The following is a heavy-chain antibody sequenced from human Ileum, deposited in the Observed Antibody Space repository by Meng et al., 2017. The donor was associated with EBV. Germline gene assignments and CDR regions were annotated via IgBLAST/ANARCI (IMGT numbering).Heavy chain of an antibody. V-gene: IGHV1-18*01. Sequence: QIQLVQSGAEAKKPGDSVKVACKASGYTFSNYGISWLRQAPGQGLEWMGWISAYNGNTNYAQNLQGRVTMTTDTSTGTAYMEVRSLRSDDTAVYYCARAGNGGSYYFTYWGQGTLVTVSS. CDR1: GYTFSNYG. D-gene: IGHD1-26*01. CDR2: ISAYNGNT. J-gene: IGHJ4*02. CDR3: ARAGNGGSYYFTY.